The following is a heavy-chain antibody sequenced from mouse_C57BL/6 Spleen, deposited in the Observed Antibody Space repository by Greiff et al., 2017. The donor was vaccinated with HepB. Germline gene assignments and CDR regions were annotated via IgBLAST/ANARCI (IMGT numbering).Heavy chain of an antibody. CDR3: ARLYDGYYVGFAY. Sequence: EVQVVESGGGLVKPGGSLKLSCAASGFTFSDYGMHWVRQAPEKGLEWVAYISSGSSTIYYADTVKGRFTISRDNAKNTLFLQMTSLRSEDTAMYYCARLYDGYYVGFAYWGQGTLVTVSA. J-gene: IGHJ3*01. V-gene: IGHV5-17*01. CDR1: GFTFSDYG. CDR2: ISSGSSTI. D-gene: IGHD2-3*01.